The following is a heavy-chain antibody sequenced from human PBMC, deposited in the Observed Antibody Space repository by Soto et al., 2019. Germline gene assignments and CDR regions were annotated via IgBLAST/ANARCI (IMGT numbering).Heavy chain of an antibody. Sequence: GGSLRLSCAASGFTFSNYAMSWVRQAPGKGLEWVAFISFDGNNGYADSVKGRFTISRDNSKNTVYLQMNSLRGEDTAVYYCARDRSDVWGQGTLVTVSS. CDR2: ISFDGNNG. CDR3: ARDRSDV. V-gene: IGHV3-30-3*01. J-gene: IGHJ4*02. CDR1: GFTFSNYA.